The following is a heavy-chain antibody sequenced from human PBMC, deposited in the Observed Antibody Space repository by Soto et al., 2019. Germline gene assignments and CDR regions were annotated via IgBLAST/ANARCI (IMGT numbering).Heavy chain of an antibody. CDR2: IIPILGIA. J-gene: IGHJ4*02. Sequence: SVKVSCKASGGTFSSYTISWVRQAPGQGLEWMGRIIPILGIANYAQKFQGRVTMTRDTSTSTVYMELSSLRSEDTAVYYCARDGAYDFWSGYPGWWGQGTLVTVSS. V-gene: IGHV1-69*04. CDR1: GGTFSSYT. CDR3: ARDGAYDFWSGYPGW. D-gene: IGHD3-3*01.